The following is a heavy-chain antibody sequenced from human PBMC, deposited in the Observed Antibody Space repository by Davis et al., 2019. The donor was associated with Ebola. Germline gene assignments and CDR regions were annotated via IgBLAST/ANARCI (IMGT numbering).Heavy chain of an antibody. J-gene: IGHJ4*02. V-gene: IGHV1-2*06. D-gene: IGHD5-18*01. Sequence: ASVQVSCKASGYTFTGYNMHWVRQAPGPGLEWMGRIISNSGGTNYAQKFQGRVTVTRDTSISTAYMELSSLRSDDTAVYYCARGHNYGFEYWGQGALVTVSS. CDR1: GYTFTGYN. CDR3: ARGHNYGFEY. CDR2: IISNSGGT.